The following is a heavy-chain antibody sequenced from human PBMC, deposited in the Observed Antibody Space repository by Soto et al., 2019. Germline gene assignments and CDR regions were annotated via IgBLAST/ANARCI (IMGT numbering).Heavy chain of an antibody. D-gene: IGHD1-1*01. CDR2: ISYDGSNE. CDR3: ARDTASGTPDY. J-gene: IGHJ4*02. V-gene: IGHV3-33*01. Sequence: PGGSLRLSCAASGFTFSSYAMSWVRQAPGKGLEWVAIISYDGSNEYYADSVKGRFKISRDSSKNTLYLRMNSLRPEDTALYYCARDTASGTPDYWGQGSLVTVSS. CDR1: GFTFSSYA.